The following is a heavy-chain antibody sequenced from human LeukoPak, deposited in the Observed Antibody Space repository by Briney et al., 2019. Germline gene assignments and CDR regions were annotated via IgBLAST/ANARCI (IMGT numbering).Heavy chain of an antibody. CDR3: ARDRYYYDSSARYFDY. CDR2: ISHSGST. J-gene: IGHJ4*02. CDR1: GGSFSGYD. Sequence: PSETLSLTCAVYGGSFSGYDWSWIRQPRGKGLEWIGEISHSGSTNYNPSLKSRVTISVDTSKNQFSLKLSSVTAADTAVYYCARDRYYYDSSARYFDYWGQGTLVTVSS. D-gene: IGHD3-22*01. V-gene: IGHV4-34*01.